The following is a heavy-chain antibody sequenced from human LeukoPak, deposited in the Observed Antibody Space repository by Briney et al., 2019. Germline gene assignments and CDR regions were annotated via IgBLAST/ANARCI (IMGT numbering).Heavy chain of an antibody. J-gene: IGHJ4*02. CDR2: ISGSGGST. V-gene: IGHV3-23*01. Sequence: PGGSLRLSCAASGFTFSSYAMSWVRQAPGKGLGWVSAISGSGGSTYYADSVKGRFTISRDNSKNTLYLQMNSLRAEDTAVYYCAKGSGSYYYFDYWGQGTLVTVSS. D-gene: IGHD1-26*01. CDR1: GFTFSSYA. CDR3: AKGSGSYYYFDY.